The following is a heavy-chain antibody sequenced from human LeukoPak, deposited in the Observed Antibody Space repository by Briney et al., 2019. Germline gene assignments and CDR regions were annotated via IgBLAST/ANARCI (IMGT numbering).Heavy chain of an antibody. Sequence: GEALKICCKGSGYSFTSYWIGLVRQMPGKGLEWRGIIYPGDSVTRYSPSFQGQVTISAEKPISTAYLPWSSLKASDTASYYLGVQGWGGYYDRSDYWGQGTLVTVSS. CDR1: GYSFTSYW. CDR3: GVQGWGGYYDRSDY. V-gene: IGHV5-51*04. D-gene: IGHD3-22*01. CDR2: IYPGDSVT. J-gene: IGHJ4*02.